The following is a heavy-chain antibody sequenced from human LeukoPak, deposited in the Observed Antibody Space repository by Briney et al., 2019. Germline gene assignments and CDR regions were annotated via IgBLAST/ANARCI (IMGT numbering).Heavy chain of an antibody. D-gene: IGHD4-17*01. CDR2: ISSSGSTI. CDR3: ARTPGYGDYGYFDY. V-gene: IGHV3-48*03. Sequence: PGGSLRLSCAAFGFTFSSYKMNWVRQAPGKGLEWVSYISSSGSTIYYADSVKGRFTISRDNAKNSLYLQMNSLRAEDTAVYYCARTPGYGDYGYFDYWGQGTLVTVSS. CDR1: GFTFSSYK. J-gene: IGHJ4*02.